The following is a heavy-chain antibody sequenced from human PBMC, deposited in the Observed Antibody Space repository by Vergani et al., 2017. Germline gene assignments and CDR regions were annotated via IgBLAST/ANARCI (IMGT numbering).Heavy chain of an antibody. CDR2: ISYDGSNK. V-gene: IGHV3-30*18. CDR3: AKDEFCSGGSCYSWTSGYYYYGMDV. D-gene: IGHD2-15*01. J-gene: IGHJ6*02. Sequence: QVQLVESGGGVVQPGRSLRLSCAASGFTFSSYGMHWVRQAPGKGLEWVAVISYDGSNKYYADSVKGRFTISRDNSKNTLYLQMNSLRAEDTAVYYCAKDEFCSGGSCYSWTSGYYYYGMDVWGQGTTVTVSS. CDR1: GFTFSSYG.